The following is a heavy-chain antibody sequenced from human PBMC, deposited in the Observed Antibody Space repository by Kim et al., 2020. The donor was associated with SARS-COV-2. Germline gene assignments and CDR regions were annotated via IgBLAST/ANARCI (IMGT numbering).Heavy chain of an antibody. D-gene: IGHD6-19*01. CDR2: A. Sequence: ANYAQKFQGRVTITADKSTSTAYMELSSLRSEDTAVYYCARGAVAGPIDYWGQGTLVTVSS. J-gene: IGHJ4*02. V-gene: IGHV1-69*04. CDR3: ARGAVAGPIDY.